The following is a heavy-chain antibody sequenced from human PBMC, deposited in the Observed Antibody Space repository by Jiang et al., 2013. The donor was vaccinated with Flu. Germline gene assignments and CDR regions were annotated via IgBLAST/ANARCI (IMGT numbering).Heavy chain of an antibody. CDR1: GFTFDSYW. Sequence: VQLVESGGGLVQPGGSLRLSCAASGFTFDSYWMHWVRQLPGKGLMWVSSTSPDGSQTYYVGSGKGRFTVSRDNAKNTLSLQMDSLGAEDTALYYCVRGANSFRGVDIWGQGTVVTVSS. J-gene: IGHJ3*02. CDR3: VRGANSFRGVDI. D-gene: IGHD3-10*01. V-gene: IGHV3-74*01. CDR2: TSPDGSQT.